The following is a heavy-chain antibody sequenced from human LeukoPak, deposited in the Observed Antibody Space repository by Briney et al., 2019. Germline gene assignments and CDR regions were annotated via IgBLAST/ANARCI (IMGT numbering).Heavy chain of an antibody. CDR3: ARDSARGVTLTRFDF. V-gene: IGHV3-48*03. J-gene: IGHJ4*02. CDR1: GFTFSSYE. D-gene: IGHD3-10*01. CDR2: ISSGGSTI. Sequence: PGGSLRLSCAASGFTFSSYEMNWVRQAPGKGLEWVSYISSGGSTIYYADSVKGRFTISRDNAKNSLYLQMNSLRAEDTAIYYCARDSARGVTLTRFDFWGQGTLVTVSS.